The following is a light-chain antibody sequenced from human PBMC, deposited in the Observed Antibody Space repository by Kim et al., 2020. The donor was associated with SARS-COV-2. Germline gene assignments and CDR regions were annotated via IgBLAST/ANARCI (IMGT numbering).Light chain of an antibody. Sequence: QHVLTQSPSASASLGASVKLTCTLSSGHSSYAIAWHQQQPEKGPRYLMKLNSDGSHRKGDGIPDRFSVSSSGAERYLTISSLQSEDEADYYCQAWDTAVQGVFGGGTQLTVL. J-gene: IGLJ3*02. CDR3: QAWDTAVQGV. V-gene: IGLV4-69*01. CDR1: SGHSSYA. CDR2: LNSDGSH.